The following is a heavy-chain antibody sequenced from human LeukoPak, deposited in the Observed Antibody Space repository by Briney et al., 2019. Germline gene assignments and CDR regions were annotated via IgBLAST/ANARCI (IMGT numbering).Heavy chain of an antibody. Sequence: PGGSLRLSCAASGFTFSSYSMNWVRQAPGKGLEWVSYISSSGSTIYYADSEKGRFTISRDNAKNSLYLQMNSLRAEDTAVYYCARDPRGNWNDVRVRAFDIWGQGTMVTVSS. CDR1: GFTFSSYS. CDR2: ISSSGSTI. D-gene: IGHD1-1*01. V-gene: IGHV3-48*04. J-gene: IGHJ3*02. CDR3: ARDPRGNWNDVRVRAFDI.